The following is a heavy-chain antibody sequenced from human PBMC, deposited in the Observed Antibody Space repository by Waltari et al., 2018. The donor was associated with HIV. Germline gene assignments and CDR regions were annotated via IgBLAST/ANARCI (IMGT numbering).Heavy chain of an antibody. J-gene: IGHJ4*02. Sequence: QVPLVESGGGVVQPGSSLRLSCAASRFTFSSYAMHWVRQAPGKGLEWVAVISYYGDNKYYADSVKGRFTISRDNSKNTLYLQMNSLRAEDTAVYYCAKGASGWSPGYWGQGTLVTVSS. D-gene: IGHD6-19*01. CDR3: AKGASGWSPGY. CDR1: RFTFSSYA. CDR2: ISYYGDNK. V-gene: IGHV3-30*18.